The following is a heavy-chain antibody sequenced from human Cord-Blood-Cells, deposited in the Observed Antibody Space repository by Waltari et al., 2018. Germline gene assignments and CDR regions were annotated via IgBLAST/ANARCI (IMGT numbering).Heavy chain of an antibody. D-gene: IGHD3-22*01. Sequence: QVQLVQSGAEVKKPGSSVKVSCKASGGTFSSYAISWVRQAPGQGLEWMGGIIPICGKANYAQKFQGRVTITADESTSTAYMELSSLRSEDTAVYYCAAGYYYDSSGYYYGMDVWGQGTTVTVSS. CDR3: AAGYYYDSSGYYYGMDV. CDR2: IIPICGKA. J-gene: IGHJ6*02. CDR1: GGTFSSYA. V-gene: IGHV1-69*01.